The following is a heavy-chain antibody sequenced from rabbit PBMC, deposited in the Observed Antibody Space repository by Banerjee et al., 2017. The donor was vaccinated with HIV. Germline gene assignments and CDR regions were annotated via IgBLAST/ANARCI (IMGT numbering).Heavy chain of an antibody. V-gene: IGHV1S45*01. CDR1: GFSFSNKYV. CDR2: INTISGDT. D-gene: IGHD1-1*01. Sequence: QEQLEESGGDLVKPEGSLTLTWTASGFSFSNKYVMCWVRQAPGKGLEWIACINTISGDTVYATWAKGRFTISKTSSTTVTLQMTSLTAADTATYFWAREVAGVIGWNFNLWGQGTLVTDS. J-gene: IGHJ4*01. CDR3: AREVAGVIGWNFNL.